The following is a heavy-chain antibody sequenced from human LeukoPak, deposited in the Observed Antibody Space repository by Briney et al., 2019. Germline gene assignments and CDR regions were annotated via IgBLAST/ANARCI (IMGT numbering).Heavy chain of an antibody. CDR3: AKNDDNLKYYQWMDV. CDR1: GGTISSNNFC. V-gene: IGHV4-39*01. CDR2: VYSSGST. J-gene: IGHJ6*04. Sequence: PSETLSLTCSVSGGTISSNNFCWSWIRQPPGKGLEWIGCVYSSGSTNVSPSLKSRVTISVDTSKNQFSLKLRSVTAADTAQYFCAKNDDNLKYYQWMDVRGKGTTVAVSS. D-gene: IGHD1-1*01.